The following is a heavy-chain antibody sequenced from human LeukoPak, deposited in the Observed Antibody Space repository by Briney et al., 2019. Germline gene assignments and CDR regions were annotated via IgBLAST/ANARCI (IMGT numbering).Heavy chain of an antibody. J-gene: IGHJ4*02. V-gene: IGHV1-46*01. CDR1: GYTFTSYY. CDR2: INPSGGST. Sequence: ASVKVSCKASGYTFTSYYMHWVRQAPGQGLEWMGIINPSGGSTSYAQKFRGRVTMTRDTSTSTVYMELSSLRSEDTAVYYCATCQLPYYCDYWGQGTLVTVSS. D-gene: IGHD2-2*01. CDR3: ATCQLPYYCDY.